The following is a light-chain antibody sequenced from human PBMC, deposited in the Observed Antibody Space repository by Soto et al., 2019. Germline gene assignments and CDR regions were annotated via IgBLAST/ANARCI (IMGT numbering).Light chain of an antibody. CDR3: MQGSHWPPIT. V-gene: IGKV1-6*01. CDR2: AAS. Sequence: AIQLTQSPSSLSASVGDRVTITCRASQAIRTALSWYQQKPGKAPKLLIYAASTLQGGVPPRFSGSGSGTDFTLTISSLQPEDFATYYCMQGSHWPPITFGQGTRLEI. CDR1: QAIRTA. J-gene: IGKJ5*01.